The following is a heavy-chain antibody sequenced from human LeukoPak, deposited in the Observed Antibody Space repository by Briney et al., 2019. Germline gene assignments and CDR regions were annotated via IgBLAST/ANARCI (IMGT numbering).Heavy chain of an antibody. Sequence: ASVKVSCKTSGYTFTDYYIHWVQQAPGQGLEWMGWINSNSGGTSYAQKFQGRVTLTRDTPTRTAYMELNRLTSDDTAVYYCARTSIAARRADFDYWGQGTVVTVSS. D-gene: IGHD6-6*01. CDR1: GYTFTDYY. CDR3: ARTSIAARRADFDY. V-gene: IGHV1-2*02. CDR2: INSNSGGT. J-gene: IGHJ4*02.